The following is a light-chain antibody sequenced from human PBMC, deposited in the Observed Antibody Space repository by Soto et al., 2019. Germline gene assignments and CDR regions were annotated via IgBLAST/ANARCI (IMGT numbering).Light chain of an antibody. Sequence: QSVLTQPPSASGSPGQAVTISCTGTNSDVGGYNYVSWYQQHPGKAPKLMIYELNKRPSGVPDSFSGAKSGNTDYLTVSGLQAEDEADYYCSSYAGSNNFVVFGGGTKLTVL. J-gene: IGLJ2*01. CDR2: ELN. V-gene: IGLV2-8*01. CDR1: NSDVGGYNY. CDR3: SSYAGSNNFVV.